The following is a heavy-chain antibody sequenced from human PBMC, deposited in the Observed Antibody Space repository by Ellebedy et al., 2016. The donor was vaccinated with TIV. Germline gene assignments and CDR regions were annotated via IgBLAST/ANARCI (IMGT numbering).Heavy chain of an antibody. J-gene: IGHJ4*02. CDR3: ARFYCGGDCSPAKGYFDY. V-gene: IGHV4-34*01. CDR2: INHSGST. D-gene: IGHD2-21*02. CDR1: GGSFSGYY. Sequence: MPSETLSLTCAVYGGSFSGYYWSWIRQPPGKWLEWIGEINHSGSTNYNPSLKGRVTISVDTSKNHFSLKLSLVTAADTDVYFCARFYCGGDCSPAKGYFDYWGQGTLVTVSS.